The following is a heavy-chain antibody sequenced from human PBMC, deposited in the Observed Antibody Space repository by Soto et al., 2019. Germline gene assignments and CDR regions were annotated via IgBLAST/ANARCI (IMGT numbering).Heavy chain of an antibody. V-gene: IGHV4-30-2*01. J-gene: IGHJ5*02. CDR3: ARSIYYYDSSGYSDRFDP. CDR2: IYHSGST. CDR1: GGSISSGGYS. D-gene: IGHD3-22*01. Sequence: SETLSLTCAVSGGSISSGGYSWIWIRQAPGKGLEWIGYIYHSGSTYYNPSLKSRVTISVDRSKNQFSLKLSSVTAADTAVYYCARSIYYYDSSGYSDRFDPWGQGTLVTVST.